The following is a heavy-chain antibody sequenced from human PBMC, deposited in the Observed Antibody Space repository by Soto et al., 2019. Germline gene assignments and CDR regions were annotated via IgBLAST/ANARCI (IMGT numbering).Heavy chain of an antibody. CDR2: IDSSTKYT. J-gene: IGHJ6*02. V-gene: IGHV3-11*05. CDR3: AREYYYTMDV. CDR1: GFTFRDYY. Sequence: QVQLVESGGGLVRPGGSLRLSCEASGFTFRDYYMTWFRQAPGKGLEWLSYIDSSTKYTNYADSVKGRLTISRDNAKNSLYLQMNSRRADDPAVYYCAREYYYTMDVWGQGTMVTVSS.